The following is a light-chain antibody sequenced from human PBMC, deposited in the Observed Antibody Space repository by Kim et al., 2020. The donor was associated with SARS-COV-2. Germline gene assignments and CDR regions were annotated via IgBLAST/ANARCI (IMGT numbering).Light chain of an antibody. Sequence: SVGDEIALPCRAGSDIGVSLAWYQPTPESAPKLLIYAASTLQSGVPSRFSGRGSGTDFTLTISSLQPEDLATYFCQQVNSFPLVTFGQGTRLEIK. V-gene: IGKV1-9*01. CDR2: AAS. J-gene: IGKJ5*01. CDR1: SDIGVS. CDR3: QQVNSFPLVT.